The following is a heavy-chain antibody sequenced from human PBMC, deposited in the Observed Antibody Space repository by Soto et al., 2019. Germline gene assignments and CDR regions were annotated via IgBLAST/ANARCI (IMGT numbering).Heavy chain of an antibody. CDR3: AKSRVGVSWGLADV. CDR1: GDTLSKYG. CDR2: ITPIFGTP. V-gene: IGHV1-69*06. D-gene: IGHD2-8*01. J-gene: IGHJ6*02. Sequence: QVQLVQSGAEVKKPGSSVKVSCKASGDTLSKYGVSWVRQAPGQGLEWMGGITPIFGTPTYAQRFQGRVTITADKSTSTSHLELTSLRSDDTAVYYCAKSRVGVSWGLADVWGQGTTVTVSS.